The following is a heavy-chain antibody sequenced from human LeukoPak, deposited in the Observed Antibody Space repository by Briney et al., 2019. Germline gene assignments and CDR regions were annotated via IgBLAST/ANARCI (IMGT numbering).Heavy chain of an antibody. CDR2: IYYSGST. CDR1: GGSISSSSYY. CDR3: ARHERSIAARPVGDAFDI. D-gene: IGHD6-6*01. Sequence: PSETLSLTCTVSGGSISSSSYYWGWTRQPPGKGLEWIGSIYYSGSTYYNPSLKSRVTISVDTSKNQFSLKLSSVTAADTAVYYCARHERSIAARPVGDAFDIWGQGTMVTVSS. V-gene: IGHV4-39*01. J-gene: IGHJ3*02.